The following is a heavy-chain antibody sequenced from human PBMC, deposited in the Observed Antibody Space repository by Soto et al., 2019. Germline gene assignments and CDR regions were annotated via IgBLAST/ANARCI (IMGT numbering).Heavy chain of an antibody. CDR1: GFGLSTYA. CDR3: AKVAGGLGYFDL. Sequence: ELQLLESGGGFVQPGGSLRLSCTASGFGLSTYAISWVRQAPGKGLEWVSVISANSGNTDYADSVKGRFTISRDNSKKTVYLQINGLTADDTAVHYCAKVAGGLGYFDLWGRGTLVTVSS. D-gene: IGHD3-16*01. CDR2: ISANSGNT. J-gene: IGHJ2*01. V-gene: IGHV3-23*01.